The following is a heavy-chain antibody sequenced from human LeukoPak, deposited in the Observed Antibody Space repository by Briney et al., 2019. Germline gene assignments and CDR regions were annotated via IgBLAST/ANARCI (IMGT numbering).Heavy chain of an antibody. CDR1: GFTVSSSY. CDR3: ARDRRISVYREI. J-gene: IGHJ3*02. CDR2: IYSGGST. V-gene: IGHV3-66*01. D-gene: IGHD2-15*01. Sequence: PGGSLRLSCAASGFTVSSSYMSWVRQAPGKGLEWVSVIYSGGSTYYADSVKGRFTISRDNSKNTLYLQMNSLRAEDTAVYYCARDRRISVYREIWGQGTMVTVSS.